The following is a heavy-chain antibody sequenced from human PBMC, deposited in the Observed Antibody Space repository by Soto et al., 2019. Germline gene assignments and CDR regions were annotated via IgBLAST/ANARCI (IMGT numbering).Heavy chain of an antibody. CDR2: IIPICGTA. CDR1: GGTFSSYA. V-gene: IGHV1-69*01. D-gene: IGHD2-15*01. Sequence: QVQLVQSGAEVKKPGSSVKVSCKDSGGTFSSYAISWVRQAPGQGLEGMGGIIPICGTANYAQKFQGRVTLTANEFSRAVYMELSSQSSEDTALYYCARVIRDCSGGSCYPPHCYFDYWGNGTRVTVAA. CDR3: ARVIRDCSGGSCYPPHCYFDY. J-gene: IGHJ4*01.